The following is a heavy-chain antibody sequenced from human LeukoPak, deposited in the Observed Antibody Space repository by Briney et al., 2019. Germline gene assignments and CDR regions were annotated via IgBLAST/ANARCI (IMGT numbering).Heavy chain of an antibody. CDR1: GYTFTSYD. V-gene: IGHV1-8*01. CDR3: ARSGGTNAPFDP. D-gene: IGHD2-8*01. Sequence: ASVKVSCKASGYTFTSYDINWVRQATGQGLEWMGWMNPNSGNTGYAQKFQGRVTITTDESTSTAYMELSSLRSEDTAVYYCARSGGTNAPFDPWGQGTLVTVSS. J-gene: IGHJ5*02. CDR2: MNPNSGNT.